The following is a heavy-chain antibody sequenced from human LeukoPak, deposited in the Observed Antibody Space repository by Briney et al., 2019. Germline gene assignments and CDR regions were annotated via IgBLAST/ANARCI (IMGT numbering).Heavy chain of an antibody. CDR3: ASMVEQGAFDI. CDR1: GFTFSSYE. D-gene: IGHD1/OR15-1a*01. J-gene: IGHJ3*02. V-gene: IGHV3-48*03. Sequence: PGGSLRLSCAASGFTFSSYEMNWVRQAPGKGLEWVSYISSSGSTIYYADSVKGRFTISRDNAKNSLYLQMNSLRAEDTAVYYCASMVEQGAFDIWGQGTMVTVSS. CDR2: ISSSGSTI.